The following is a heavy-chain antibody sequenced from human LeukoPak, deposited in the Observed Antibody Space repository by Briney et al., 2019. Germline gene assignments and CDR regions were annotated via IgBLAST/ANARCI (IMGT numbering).Heavy chain of an antibody. Sequence: GGSLRLSCAASGFTFSSYGMHWVRQAPGKGLEWVAVIWYDGSNKYYADSVKGRFTISRDNSKNTLYLQMNSLRAEDTAVYYCAKGDEYCSGGSCYSDYWGQGTLATVSS. V-gene: IGHV3-33*06. CDR1: GFTFSSYG. D-gene: IGHD2-15*01. J-gene: IGHJ4*02. CDR3: AKGDEYCSGGSCYSDY. CDR2: IWYDGSNK.